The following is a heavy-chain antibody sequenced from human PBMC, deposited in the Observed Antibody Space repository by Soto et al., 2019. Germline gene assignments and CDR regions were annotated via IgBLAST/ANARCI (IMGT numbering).Heavy chain of an antibody. V-gene: IGHV1-69*12. CDR1: GGTFISYA. CDR2: IIPIFGTA. Sequence: QVQLVQSGAEVKKPGSSVKVSCKASGGTFISYAISWVRQAPGQGLEWMGGIIPIFGTANYAQKFRGRVTITADESTRTAYMELSSLRSEYTAVYYCGRGRYSYGGGTGDYWGQGTLVTVSS. D-gene: IGHD5-18*01. CDR3: GRGRYSYGGGTGDY. J-gene: IGHJ4*02.